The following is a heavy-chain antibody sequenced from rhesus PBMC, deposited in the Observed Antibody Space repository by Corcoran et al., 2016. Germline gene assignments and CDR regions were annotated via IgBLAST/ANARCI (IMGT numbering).Heavy chain of an antibody. J-gene: IGHJ4*01. CDR2: IYGSGGST. Sequence: QVQLQESGPAVVKPSETLSLTCAVSGGSISSSTWWSWNRKSQGKGLEWIGGIYGSGGSTEYNTPLKRRVTLEIDTSKNQFSLKLSSVTAASTAVDYCARVRPLVERQPEGGLFDYWGQGVLVTISS. CDR3: ARVRPLVERQPEGGLFDY. D-gene: IGHD6-25*01. CDR1: GGSISSSTW. V-gene: IGHV4-93*02.